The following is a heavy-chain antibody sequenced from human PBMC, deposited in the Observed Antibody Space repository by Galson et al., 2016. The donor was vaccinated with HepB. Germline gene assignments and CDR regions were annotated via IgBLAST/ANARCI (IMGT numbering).Heavy chain of an antibody. CDR3: ARDVLRFLETYYYYAMDV. V-gene: IGHV1-18*01. J-gene: IGHJ6*02. D-gene: IGHD3-3*01. CDR2: ISTYNGYT. CDR1: GYTFTMYG. Sequence: SVKVSCKASGYTFTMYGISWVRQAPGQGLEWMGWISTYNGYTYSAPKLQGRVTMTADTSTSTAYMELRSLTSDDTAVYFCARDVLRFLETYYYYAMDVWGQGTTVTVSS.